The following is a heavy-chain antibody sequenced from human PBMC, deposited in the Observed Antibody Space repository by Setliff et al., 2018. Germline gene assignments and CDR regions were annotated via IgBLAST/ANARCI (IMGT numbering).Heavy chain of an antibody. CDR2: INPNSGGT. CDR1: GYNFTGYY. V-gene: IGHV1-2*02. D-gene: IGHD5-12*01. Sequence: ASVKVSCKASGYNFTGYYMYWVRQAPGQGLEWMGWINPNSGGTNYAQKFQGRVSMTRDTSISTAFLELNGLRSDDTAVYYCTNDLKKWLQFGWYFDLWGRGTLVTVSS. CDR3: TNDLKKWLQFGWYFDL. J-gene: IGHJ2*01.